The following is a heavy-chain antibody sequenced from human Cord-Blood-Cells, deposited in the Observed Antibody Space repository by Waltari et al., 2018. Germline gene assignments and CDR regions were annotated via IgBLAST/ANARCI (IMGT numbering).Heavy chain of an antibody. CDR3: ARDDGDYYSYYYMDV. V-gene: IGHV1-69*09. CDR1: GGPSRGYV. D-gene: IGHD3-16*01. CDR2: IIPILGIA. J-gene: IGHJ6*03. Sequence: QLVQSGAGGKKPGSSVKFSCRALGGPSRGYVLSWVRRAPGKGLEWMGRIIPILGIANYAQKFQGRVTITADKSTSTAYMELSSLRSEDTAVYYCARDDGDYYSYYYMDVWGKGTTVTVSS.